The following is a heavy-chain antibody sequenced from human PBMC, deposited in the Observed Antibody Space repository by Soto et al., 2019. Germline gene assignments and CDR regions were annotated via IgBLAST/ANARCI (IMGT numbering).Heavy chain of an antibody. Sequence: PSQTLSLTCAISGDSVSSNSAAWNWIRQSPSRGLEWLGRTYYRSKWYNDYAVSVKSRITINPDTSKNQFSLQLNSVTPEDTAVYYCARDPPRAYYYDSSGYYSSPEPYYGMDVWGQGTTVTVSS. V-gene: IGHV6-1*01. J-gene: IGHJ6*02. CDR1: GDSVSSNSAA. CDR2: TYYRSKWYN. D-gene: IGHD3-22*01. CDR3: ARDPPRAYYYDSSGYYSSPEPYYGMDV.